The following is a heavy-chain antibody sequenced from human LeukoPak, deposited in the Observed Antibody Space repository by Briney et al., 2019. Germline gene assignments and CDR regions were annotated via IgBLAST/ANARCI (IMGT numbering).Heavy chain of an antibody. V-gene: IGHV4-59*01. CDR1: GGSISGYY. J-gene: IGHJ6*02. CDR3: ARALQNYYYGMDV. CDR2: IFYSGST. Sequence: PSETLSLTCTVSGGSISGYYWSWIRQPPGKGLEWIGYIFYSGSTTYNPSLKGRVTISQDTSKNQVSLMLSSVTAADTAVYYCARALQNYYYGMDVWGQGTSVTVSS.